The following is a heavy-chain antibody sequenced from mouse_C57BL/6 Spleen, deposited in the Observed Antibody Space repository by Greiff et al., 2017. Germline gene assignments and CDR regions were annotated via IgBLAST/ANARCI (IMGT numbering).Heavy chain of an antibody. Sequence: QVQLQQSGPELVKPGASVKISCKASGYAFSSSWMNWVKQRPGKGLEWIGRIYPGDGDTNYNGKFKGKATLTADKSSSTAYMQLSSLTSEDSAVYFCARDRGDYYGSSYLFDYWGQGTTLTVSS. J-gene: IGHJ2*01. CDR3: ARDRGDYYGSSYLFDY. V-gene: IGHV1-82*01. CDR1: GYAFSSSW. D-gene: IGHD1-1*01. CDR2: IYPGDGDT.